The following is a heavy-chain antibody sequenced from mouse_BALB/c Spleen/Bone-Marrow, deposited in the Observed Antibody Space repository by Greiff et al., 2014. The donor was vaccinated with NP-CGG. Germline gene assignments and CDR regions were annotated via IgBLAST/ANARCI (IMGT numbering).Heavy chain of an antibody. V-gene: IGHV5-17*02. J-gene: IGHJ4*01. CDR2: ISSDSSTI. CDR1: GFTFSSFG. CDR3: ARSNYVGYYAMDY. D-gene: IGHD1-1*01. Sequence: EVKLVESGGGLVRPGGSRKLSCAASGFTFSSFGIHWVRQAPEKGLEWVAYISSDSSTIYYADTVKGRFTISRDNPKNTLFLQMTSLRSEDTAMYYCARSNYVGYYAMDYWGQGTSVTVSS.